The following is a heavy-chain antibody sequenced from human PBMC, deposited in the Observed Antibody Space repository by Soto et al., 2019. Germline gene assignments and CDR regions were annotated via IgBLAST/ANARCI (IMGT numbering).Heavy chain of an antibody. CDR3: AREDEDASYNLDF. J-gene: IGHJ4*02. Sequence: GGFLRLSCAASGFTFTRYTMNWARQAPGKGLDWVSSISSTGNSIYYAESLRGRFTISRDNAKTSLYLQMIGPGVEDTAVYYCAREDEDASYNLDFWGRGTPVT. D-gene: IGHD1-1*01. V-gene: IGHV3-21*01. CDR1: GFTFTRYT. CDR2: ISSTGNSI.